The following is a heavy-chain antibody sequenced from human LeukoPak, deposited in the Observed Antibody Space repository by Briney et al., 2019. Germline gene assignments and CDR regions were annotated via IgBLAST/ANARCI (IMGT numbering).Heavy chain of an antibody. Sequence: SVKVSCKASGGTFSSYAISWVRQAPGQGLEWMGRIIPILGIANYAQKFQGRVTITADKSTSTAYMELSSLRSEDTAVYYCARAGWIAVASPYYYWGQGTLVTVSS. J-gene: IGHJ4*02. V-gene: IGHV1-69*04. CDR1: GGTFSSYA. D-gene: IGHD6-19*01. CDR2: IIPILGIA. CDR3: ARAGWIAVASPYYY.